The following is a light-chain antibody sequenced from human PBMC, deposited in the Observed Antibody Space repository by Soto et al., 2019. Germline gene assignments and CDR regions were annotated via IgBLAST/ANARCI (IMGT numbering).Light chain of an antibody. J-gene: IGKJ5*01. CDR3: QNYTCAPLT. V-gene: IGKV1-27*01. CDR1: PGIINY. CDR2: AAS. Sequence: DIQMTQSPASLSSSVGDRATITCRASPGIINYLAWYQQKPGKVPKLLIYAASTLQSGVPSRFSGSGSGTEFTLTISSLEPEDVATYYCQNYTCAPLTFGQGTRLE.